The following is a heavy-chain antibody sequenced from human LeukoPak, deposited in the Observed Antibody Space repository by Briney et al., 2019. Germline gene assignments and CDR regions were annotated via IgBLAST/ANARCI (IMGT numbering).Heavy chain of an antibody. Sequence: GGSLRLSCAASGFTFSRNGMHWVRQAPGKGLEWVSVIYSGGSTYYADSVKGRFTISRDNSKNTLYLQMNSLRAEDTAVYYCARNMDDFWSGTNDAFDIWGQGTMVTVSS. CDR1: GFTFSRNG. V-gene: IGHV3-66*01. CDR3: ARNMDDFWSGTNDAFDI. CDR2: IYSGGST. D-gene: IGHD3-3*01. J-gene: IGHJ3*02.